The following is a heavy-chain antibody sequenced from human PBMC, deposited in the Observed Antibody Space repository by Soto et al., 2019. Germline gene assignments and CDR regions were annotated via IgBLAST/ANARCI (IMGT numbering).Heavy chain of an antibody. CDR2: ISGSGGST. CDR1: GFTFSSYA. Sequence: GGSLRLSCAASGFTFSSYAMSWVRQAQGKGLEWVSAISGSGGSTYYADSVKGRFTISRDNSKNTLYLQMNSLRAEDTAVYYCAKTRGYSSSWYPDQYYFDYWGQGTLVTVSS. J-gene: IGHJ4*02. V-gene: IGHV3-23*01. CDR3: AKTRGYSSSWYPDQYYFDY. D-gene: IGHD6-13*01.